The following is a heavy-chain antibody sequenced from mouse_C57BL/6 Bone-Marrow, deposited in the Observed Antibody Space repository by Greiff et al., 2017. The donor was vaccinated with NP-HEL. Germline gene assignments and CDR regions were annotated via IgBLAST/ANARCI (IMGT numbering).Heavy chain of an antibody. CDR2: INPNNGGT. CDR1: GYTFTDYY. D-gene: IGHD1-1*01. J-gene: IGHJ4*01. Sequence: EVQLQQSGPELVKPGASVKISCKASGYTFTDYYMNWVKQSHGKSLEWIGDINPNNGGTSYNQKFKGKATLTVDKSSSTAYMELRSLTSEDSAVYYCARFLLRSMDAMDYWGQGTSVTVSS. CDR3: ARFLLRSMDAMDY. V-gene: IGHV1-26*01.